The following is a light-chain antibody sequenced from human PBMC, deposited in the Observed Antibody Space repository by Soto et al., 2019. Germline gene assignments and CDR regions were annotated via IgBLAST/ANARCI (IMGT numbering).Light chain of an antibody. CDR1: QRVSRN. V-gene: IGKV3-15*01. CDR3: QQYNNWPPWT. J-gene: IGKJ1*01. Sequence: EIVLTQPPGTLSLSPGERATLSFRAGQRVSRNLAWYQQKPGQAPRLLIYDASTRATGIPDRFSGSGSETEFTLTISSLQSEDYAIYYCQQYNNWPPWTFGQGTKVDI. CDR2: DAS.